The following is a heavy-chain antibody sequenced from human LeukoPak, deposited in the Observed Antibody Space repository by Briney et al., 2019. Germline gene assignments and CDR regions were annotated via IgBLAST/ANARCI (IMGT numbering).Heavy chain of an antibody. Sequence: NPSQTLSLTCSVSGRSISMDFWGWIRPPPRNGLEWIGYIYSSGSTYYNPSLKSRVPISVDPSKNRFSRKLSTVTAADTAVYHCARRPTWDQKFYYWGEGTLVTVPS. J-gene: IGHJ4*02. CDR2: IYSSGST. V-gene: IGHV4-59*08. CDR3: ARRPTWDQKFYY. D-gene: IGHD1-1*01. CDR1: GRSISMDF.